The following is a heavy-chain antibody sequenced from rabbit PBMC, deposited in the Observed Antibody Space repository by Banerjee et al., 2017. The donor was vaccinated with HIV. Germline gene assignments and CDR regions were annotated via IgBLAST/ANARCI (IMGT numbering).Heavy chain of an antibody. J-gene: IGHJ2*01. CDR2: IDPIFGST. D-gene: IGHD2-1*01. CDR1: STYS. CDR3: ARGYNYDDSGNWDGFDP. V-gene: IGHV1S40*01. Sequence: STYSMSWVRQAPGKGLEWIGYIDPIFGSTYYASWAKGRFTISKTSSTTVTLQMTSLTAADTATYFCARGYNYDDSGNWDGFDPWGPGTLVTVS.